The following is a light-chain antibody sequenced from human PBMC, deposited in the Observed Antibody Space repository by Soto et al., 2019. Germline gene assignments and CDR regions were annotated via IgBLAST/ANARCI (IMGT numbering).Light chain of an antibody. CDR2: GAS. Sequence: TQSPDSWSVLPGERATLSCTASRSVSSNLAWYQQRPGQAPRLLIYGASTRPTGIPARFSGSGSGTEFTLTISSLQSEDFVIYYCQQYNNWPPYTFGQGTRVDI. V-gene: IGKV3D-15*01. J-gene: IGKJ2*01. CDR1: RSVSSN. CDR3: QQYNNWPPYT.